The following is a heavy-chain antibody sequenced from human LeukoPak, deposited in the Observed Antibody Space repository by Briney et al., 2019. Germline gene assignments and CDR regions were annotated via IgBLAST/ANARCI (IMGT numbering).Heavy chain of an antibody. J-gene: IGHJ4*02. D-gene: IGHD1-1*01. CDR1: GGSISSYF. Sequence: SETLSLTCSVSGGSISSYFWSWIRQPPGMGLEWIGYVYFTGTTNYNPSLKSRVTISIDKSRKQLSLRLNSVTTADTAVYYCARDRGTWNDDGFDYWGQGTLVTVSS. CDR2: VYFTGTT. V-gene: IGHV4-59*01. CDR3: ARDRGTWNDDGFDY.